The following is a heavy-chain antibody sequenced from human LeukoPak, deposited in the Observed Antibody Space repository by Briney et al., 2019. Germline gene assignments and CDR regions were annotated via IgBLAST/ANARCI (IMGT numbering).Heavy chain of an antibody. CDR1: GFTFSSYE. J-gene: IGHJ4*02. V-gene: IGHV3-48*03. D-gene: IGHD3-22*01. CDR3: ARTAYYYDSSGYPLDY. CDR2: ISSSGSTI. Sequence: GGSLRLSCAASGFTFSSYEMNWVRQAPGKGLEWVSYISSSGSTIYYADSVKGRFTISRDNAKNSLYLQMNSLRAEDTAVYYCARTAYYYDSSGYPLDYWGQGTLVTVSS.